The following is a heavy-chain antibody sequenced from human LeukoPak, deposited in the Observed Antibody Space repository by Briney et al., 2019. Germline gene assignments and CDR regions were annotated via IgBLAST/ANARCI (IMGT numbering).Heavy chain of an antibody. CDR3: AREVSHCSSTNCSSGDY. V-gene: IGHV3-48*01. CDR2: ISSSSSTI. Sequence: PGGSLRLSCAASGFTFSSYSMNWVRQAPGKGLEWVSYISSSSSTIYYADSVKGRFTISRDNAKNSLYLQMNSLRAEDTAVYYCAREVSHCSSTNCSSGDYWGPGTLVTVSS. D-gene: IGHD2-2*01. CDR1: GFTFSSYS. J-gene: IGHJ4*02.